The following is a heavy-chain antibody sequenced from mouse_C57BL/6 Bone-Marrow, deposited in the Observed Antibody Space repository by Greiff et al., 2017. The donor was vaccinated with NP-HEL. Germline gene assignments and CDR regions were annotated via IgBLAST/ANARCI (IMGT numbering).Heavy chain of an antibody. CDR2: IYPGDGDT. CDR3: ARIYYGNYFAY. D-gene: IGHD2-1*01. CDR1: GYAFSSSW. J-gene: IGHJ3*01. Sequence: VQLQQSGPELVKPGASVKISCKASGYAFSSSWMNWVKQRPGKGLEWIGRIYPGDGDTNYNGKFKGKATLTADKSSSTAYMQLSSLTSEDSAVYFCARIYYGNYFAYWGQGTLVTVSA. V-gene: IGHV1-82*01.